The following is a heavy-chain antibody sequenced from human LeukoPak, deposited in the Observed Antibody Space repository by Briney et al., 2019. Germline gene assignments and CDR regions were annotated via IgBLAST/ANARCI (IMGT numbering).Heavy chain of an antibody. J-gene: IGHJ4*02. D-gene: IGHD5-24*01. V-gene: IGHV3-20*04. CDR3: ARFDGGMATNPELDH. CDR2: INWNGGST. Sequence: GGSLRLSCAASGFTFDDYGMSWVRQAPGKGLEWVSGINWNGGSTGYADSVKGRFTISRDNAKNSLYLQMNSLRAEDTALYYCARFDGGMATNPELDHWGQGTLVTVSS. CDR1: GFTFDDYG.